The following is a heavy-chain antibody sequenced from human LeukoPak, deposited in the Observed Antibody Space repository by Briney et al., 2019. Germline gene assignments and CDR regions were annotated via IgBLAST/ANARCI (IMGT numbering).Heavy chain of an antibody. Sequence: ASVKVSCKVSGYTLTELSMHWVRQAPGKGLEWMGGFDPEDGETIYAQKFQGRVTMTEDTSTDTAYMELSSLRSEDTAVYYCATRRGSVREATTYYYDSSGYFDYWGQGTLVTVSS. CDR1: GYTLTELS. J-gene: IGHJ4*02. CDR3: ATRRGSVREATTYYYDSSGYFDY. V-gene: IGHV1-24*01. D-gene: IGHD3-22*01. CDR2: FDPEDGET.